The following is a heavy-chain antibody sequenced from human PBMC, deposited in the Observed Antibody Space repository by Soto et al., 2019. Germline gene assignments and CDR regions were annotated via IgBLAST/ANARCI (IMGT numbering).Heavy chain of an antibody. Sequence: SETLSLTCTVAGGSISSSSYYWGWIRQPPGKGLEWIGSIYYSGSTYYNPSLKSRVTISVDTSKNQFSLKLSSVTAADTAVYYCARHALRLSNFDYWGQGTLVTVSS. CDR2: IYYSGST. CDR1: GGSISSSSYY. CDR3: ARHALRLSNFDY. J-gene: IGHJ4*02. V-gene: IGHV4-39*01. D-gene: IGHD3-16*01.